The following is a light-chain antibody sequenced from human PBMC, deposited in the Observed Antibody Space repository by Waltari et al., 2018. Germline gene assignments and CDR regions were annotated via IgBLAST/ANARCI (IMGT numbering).Light chain of an antibody. CDR3: QQRSNWPGT. Sequence: DIVLTQSPATLSLSPGERATLSCRASQSVRNYLAWYQQRPGQALRLLIYAASNRATGIPARFSGSGSETDFTLTISSLEPEDFAVYYCQQRSNWPGTFGQGTKVEIK. J-gene: IGKJ1*01. V-gene: IGKV3-11*01. CDR2: AAS. CDR1: QSVRNY.